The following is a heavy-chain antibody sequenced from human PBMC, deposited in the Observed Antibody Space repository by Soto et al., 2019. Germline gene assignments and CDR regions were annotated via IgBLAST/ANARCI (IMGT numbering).Heavy chain of an antibody. CDR2: ISSSSSTI. V-gene: IGHV3-48*04. CDR1: GFTFSTYS. D-gene: IGHD3-10*02. Sequence: GGSLRLSCAASGFTFSTYSMNWVRQAPGKGLEWVSYISSSSSTIFYTDSVKGRFTVSRDNAKSTLYLQMDSLRVEDTAVYYYAIYLSRRRYTGDVLDYWGQGIHVIVSS. CDR3: AIYLSRRRYTGDVLDY. J-gene: IGHJ4*02.